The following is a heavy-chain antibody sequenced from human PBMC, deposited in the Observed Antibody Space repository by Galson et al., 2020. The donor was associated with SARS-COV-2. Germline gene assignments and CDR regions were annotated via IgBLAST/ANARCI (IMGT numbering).Heavy chain of an antibody. D-gene: IGHD2-21*01. J-gene: IGHJ4*02. CDR1: GDSIRSSSYY. V-gene: IGHV4-39*06. Sequence: SETLSLTCSVSGDSIRSSSYYWGFIRQSPEKGLEWIGTVDYDGITYYSSSLKSRVTISLDTSKNQFTLNLDSVTAADTAIYYCVRQDYYGGGAHYVPTPLYWGQGTLVTVSS. CDR3: VRQDYYGGGAHYVPTPLY. CDR2: VDYDGIT.